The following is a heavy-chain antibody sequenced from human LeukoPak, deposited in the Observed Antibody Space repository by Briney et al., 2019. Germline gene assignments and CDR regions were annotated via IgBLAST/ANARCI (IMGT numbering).Heavy chain of an antibody. D-gene: IGHD1-1*01. CDR3: AHNSAFDY. Sequence: GGSLRLSCAASGFTVSSNYMSWVRQAPGKGLEWISIIYTGGTTYYADSVKGRFTISRDTSKVTLYLQMNSLRVEDTAVYYCAHNSAFDYWGQGTLVTVSS. CDR2: IYTGGTT. V-gene: IGHV3-53*01. CDR1: GFTVSSNY. J-gene: IGHJ4*02.